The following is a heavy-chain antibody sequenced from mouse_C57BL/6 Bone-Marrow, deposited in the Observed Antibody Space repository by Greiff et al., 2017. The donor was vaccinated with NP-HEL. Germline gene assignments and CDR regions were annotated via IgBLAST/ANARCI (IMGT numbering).Heavy chain of an antibody. Sequence: QVQLQQPGAELVKPGASVKLSCKASGYTFTSYWMQWVKQRPGQGLEWIGEIDPSDSYTNYNQKFKGKATLTVDTSSSTAYMQRSSLTSEDSAVYYCARHGSSYWYFDVWGTGTTVTVSS. D-gene: IGHD1-1*01. V-gene: IGHV1-50*01. CDR3: ARHGSSYWYFDV. CDR2: IDPSDSYT. CDR1: GYTFTSYW. J-gene: IGHJ1*03.